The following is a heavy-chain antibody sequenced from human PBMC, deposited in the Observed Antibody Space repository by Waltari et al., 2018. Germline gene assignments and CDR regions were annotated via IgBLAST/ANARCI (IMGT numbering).Heavy chain of an antibody. V-gene: IGHV4-61*02. CDR2: IYTSGST. CDR3: ARVGPSDAFDI. CDR1: GGSISSGGYY. J-gene: IGHJ3*02. Sequence: QVQLQESGPGLVKPSQTLSLTCTVSGGSISSGGYYWSWIRQQPGKGLEWIGRIYTSGSTNYNPSLKIRVTMSVDTSKNQFSLKLSSVTAADTAVYYCARVGPSDAFDIWGQGTMVTVSS.